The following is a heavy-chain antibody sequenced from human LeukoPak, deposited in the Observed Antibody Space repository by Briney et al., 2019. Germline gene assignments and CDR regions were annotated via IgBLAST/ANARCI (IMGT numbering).Heavy chain of an antibody. D-gene: IGHD4-11*01. CDR2: IWSDESKK. Sequence: GGSLRLSCAASGYTFSSYGMHWVRQRPGKGLEWLTVIWSDESKKYYGDSVKGRFTVSRDNSKNTLYLDINSLRVDDTAVYYCAREGLTTSRNNAFDFWGQGTMVAVSS. V-gene: IGHV3-33*01. J-gene: IGHJ3*01. CDR3: AREGLTTSRNNAFDF. CDR1: GYTFSSYG.